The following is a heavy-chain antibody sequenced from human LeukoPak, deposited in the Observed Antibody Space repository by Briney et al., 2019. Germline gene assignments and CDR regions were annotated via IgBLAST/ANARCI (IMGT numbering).Heavy chain of an antibody. CDR3: AKQGPTVVTHFDT. D-gene: IGHD4-23*01. CDR2: MYHSGST. Sequence: PSETLSLTCAVSGYSISSGYYWGWIRQPPGKGLDWIASMYHSGSTYYNPSLKSRVTISVDTSKNQFSLRLSSVTAADTAVYYCAKQGPTVVTHFDTWGQGTLATVSS. J-gene: IGHJ4*02. V-gene: IGHV4-38-2*01. CDR1: GYSISSGYY.